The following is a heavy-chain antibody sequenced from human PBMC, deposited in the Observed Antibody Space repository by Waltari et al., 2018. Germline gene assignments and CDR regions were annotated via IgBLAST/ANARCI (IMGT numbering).Heavy chain of an antibody. D-gene: IGHD2-21*01. J-gene: IGHJ2*01. Sequence: QVQLVQSGSEVKKPGSSVKVSCKASGGTFGSYAVSWVRQAPGQGLEWVGGSTPVLGTTSYEQKFQDRVTLIADDSSSTVYMELSSLKSDDTAVYYCARDRHFSDGGAYYESGLWGRGTLVTVSS. V-gene: IGHV1-69*13. CDR1: GGTFGSYA. CDR3: ARDRHFSDGGAYYESGL. CDR2: STPVLGTT.